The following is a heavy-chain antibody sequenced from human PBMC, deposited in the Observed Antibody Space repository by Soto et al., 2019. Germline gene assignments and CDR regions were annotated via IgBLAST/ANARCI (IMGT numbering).Heavy chain of an antibody. CDR2: ISAYNGNT. CDR3: ARDSPKFSSGWWVKVSNWFDP. V-gene: IGHV1-18*01. D-gene: IGHD6-19*01. Sequence: QVQLVQSGAEVKKPGASVKVSCKASGYTFTSYGISWVRQAPGQGLEWMGWISAYNGNTNYAQKLQGRVTMTTDTSTSTSYMELRSLRSDDTAVYYCARDSPKFSSGWWVKVSNWFDPWGQGTLVTVSS. CDR1: GYTFTSYG. J-gene: IGHJ5*02.